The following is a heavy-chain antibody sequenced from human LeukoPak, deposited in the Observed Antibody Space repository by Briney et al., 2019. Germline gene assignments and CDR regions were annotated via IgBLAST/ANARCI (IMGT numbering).Heavy chain of an antibody. V-gene: IGHV4-59*08. Sequence: SETLSLTCTVSGGSISSYYWNWIRQPPGKGLEWIGYVYYSGSTNYNPSLKSRVTISVDTSKNQFSLKLSSVTAADTAVYYCARGGVAVRGGGNWFDPWGQGTLVTVSS. CDR1: GGSISSYY. D-gene: IGHD3-10*01. CDR2: VYYSGST. J-gene: IGHJ5*02. CDR3: ARGGVAVRGGGNWFDP.